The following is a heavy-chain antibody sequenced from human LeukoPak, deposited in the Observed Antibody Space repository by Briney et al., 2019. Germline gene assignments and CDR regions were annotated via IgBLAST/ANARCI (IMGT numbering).Heavy chain of an antibody. CDR1: GFTFDEYA. Sequence: GGSLRLSCVASGFTFDEYAMHSVRQAPGKRLEWVSVISGDGDTNYYADSLKGRFTIYRDNSKNSLYLQFDSLRTEDTALYFCARDMAPQRPPYDAFDIWGQGTRVSVS. V-gene: IGHV3-43*02. D-gene: IGHD2-2*01. CDR2: ISGDGDTN. CDR3: ARDMAPQRPPYDAFDI. J-gene: IGHJ3*02.